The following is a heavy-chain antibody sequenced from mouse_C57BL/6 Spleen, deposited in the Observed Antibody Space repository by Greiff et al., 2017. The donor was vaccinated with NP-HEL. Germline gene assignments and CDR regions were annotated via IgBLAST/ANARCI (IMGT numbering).Heavy chain of an antibody. CDR1: GYSITSGYY. V-gene: IGHV3-6*01. Sequence: EVQLQESGPGLVKPSQSLSLTCSVTGYSITSGYYWNWIRQFPGNKLEWMGYISYDGSNNYNPSLKNRISITRDTSKNQFFLKLNSVTTEDTATYYCARGSDYYGSSYGFAYWGQGTLVTVSA. CDR2: ISYDGSN. D-gene: IGHD1-1*01. CDR3: ARGSDYYGSSYGFAY. J-gene: IGHJ3*01.